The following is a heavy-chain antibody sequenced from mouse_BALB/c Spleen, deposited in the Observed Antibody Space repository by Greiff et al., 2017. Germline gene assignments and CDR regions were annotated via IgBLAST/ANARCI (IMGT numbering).Heavy chain of an antibody. CDR1: GYTFTDYE. J-gene: IGHJ2*01. CDR2: IDPETGGT. CDR3: TRDSYYLDY. V-gene: IGHV1-15*01. Sequence: QVQLQQSGAELVRPGASVTLSCKASGYTFTDYEMHWVKQTPVHGLEWIGAIDPETGGTAYNQKFKGKATLTADKSSSTAYMELRSLTSEDSAVYYCTRDSYYLDYGGQGTTLTVSS.